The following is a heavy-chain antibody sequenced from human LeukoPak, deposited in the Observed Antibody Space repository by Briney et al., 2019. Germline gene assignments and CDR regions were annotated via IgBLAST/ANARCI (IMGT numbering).Heavy chain of an antibody. CDR2: MNPNSGNT. Sequence: ASVKVSCKASGYTFTSYDINWVRQATGQGLEWMGWMNPNSGNTGYAQKFQGRVTITRNTSISTAYMELSSLRSEDTAVYYCARSPDSGDYYYYYYMDVWGKGTTVTVSS. V-gene: IGHV1-8*03. D-gene: IGHD3-10*01. CDR1: GYTFTSYD. CDR3: ARSPDSGDYYYYYYMDV. J-gene: IGHJ6*03.